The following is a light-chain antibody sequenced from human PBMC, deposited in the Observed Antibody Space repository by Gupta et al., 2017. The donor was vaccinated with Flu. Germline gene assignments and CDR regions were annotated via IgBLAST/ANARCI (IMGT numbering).Light chain of an antibody. CDR2: DVS. V-gene: IGLV2-14*01. CDR1: TRDVGGYNS. J-gene: IGLJ2*01. Sequence: QSALPQPASVSGSPGQSITISCTGTTRDVGGYNSVSWYQQRPGTAPKLMIYDVSKRPSGISNRFSGSKSGNTASLTISGLQAEDEADYYCSSYTSGSTLVVAFGGGTKLTVL. CDR3: SSYTSGSTLVVA.